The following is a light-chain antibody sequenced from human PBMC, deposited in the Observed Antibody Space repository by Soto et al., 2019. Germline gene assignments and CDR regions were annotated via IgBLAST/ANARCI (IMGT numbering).Light chain of an antibody. CDR2: QDT. Sequence: SYELTQPPSVSVSPGQTATIACSGDELGDKFVCWYQHKSGQSPVLVIYQDTKRPPGSPERFSGSISGNTATLTISGTQAMDEADYYCQSWDSSTLIFGGGTKVTVL. J-gene: IGLJ2*01. V-gene: IGLV3-1*01. CDR3: QSWDSSTLI. CDR1: ELGDKF.